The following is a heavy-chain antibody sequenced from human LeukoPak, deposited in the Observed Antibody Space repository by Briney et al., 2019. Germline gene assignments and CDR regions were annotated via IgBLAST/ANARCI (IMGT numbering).Heavy chain of an antibody. D-gene: IGHD6-13*01. CDR2: ISAYNGNT. J-gene: IGHJ4*02. CDR3: ARDPAPYSSSWYALHFDY. V-gene: IGHV1-18*01. Sequence: ASVKVSCKASGYTFTSYGISWLRQAPGQGLEWMGWISAYNGNTNYAQKLQGRVTMTTDTSTSTAYMELRSLRSDDTAVYYCARDPAPYSSSWYALHFDYWGQGTLVTVSS. CDR1: GYTFTSYG.